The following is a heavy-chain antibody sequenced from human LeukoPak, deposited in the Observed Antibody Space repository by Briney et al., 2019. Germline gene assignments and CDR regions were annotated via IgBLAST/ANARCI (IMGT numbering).Heavy chain of an antibody. V-gene: IGHV4-59*01. CDR2: IYNTGRT. J-gene: IGHJ4*02. CDR1: GASINTYH. CDR3: ANDRYGEDH. Sequence: SETLSLTCTVSGASINTYHWSWIRQSPGKGLEWIGFIYNTGRTEYNPSLKGRVFISRDTSKNEVSLKLTSVTAADTAVYYCANDRYGEDHWGQGTLVTVSS. D-gene: IGHD4-17*01.